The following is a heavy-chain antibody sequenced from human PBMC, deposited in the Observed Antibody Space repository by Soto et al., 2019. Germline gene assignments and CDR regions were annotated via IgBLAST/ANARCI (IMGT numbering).Heavy chain of an antibody. CDR3: ARKLVRASWSLGGWFDP. Sequence: ASSEGPCKASGYTFTGYSIYWVRQAPGQGLEWVGWVNPNSGDTNYAQNFQGRVTMTRDTSITTAYMELSRLRSDDTAVYYCARKLVRASWSLGGWFDPWGQGTLVPVSS. CDR2: VNPNSGDT. J-gene: IGHJ5*02. CDR1: GYTFTGYS. D-gene: IGHD6-13*01. V-gene: IGHV1-2*02.